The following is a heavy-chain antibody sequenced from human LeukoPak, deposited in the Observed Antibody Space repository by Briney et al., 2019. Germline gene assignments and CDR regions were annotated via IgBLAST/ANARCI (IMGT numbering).Heavy chain of an antibody. V-gene: IGHV3-64*01. D-gene: IGHD2-2*01. CDR1: GFTFSSYA. J-gene: IGHJ4*02. CDR2: ISSNGGST. Sequence: GGSLRLSCAASGFTFSSYAMHWVRQAPGKGLEYVSAISSNGGSTYYANSVKGRFTISRDNSKNTVYLQMGSLRAEDMAVYYCARQTRIVVVPAALDYWGQGTLVTVSS. CDR3: ARQTRIVVVPAALDY.